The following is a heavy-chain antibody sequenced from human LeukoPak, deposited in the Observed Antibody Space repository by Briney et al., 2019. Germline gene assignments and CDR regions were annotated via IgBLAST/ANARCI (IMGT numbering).Heavy chain of an antibody. CDR1: GYTFIGYY. CDR2: INPNSGGT. CDR3: ARGERDGYKPTLYYFDY. V-gene: IGHV1-2*02. Sequence: ASVKVSCKASGYTFIGYYMHWVRQAPGQGLEWMGWINPNSGGTNYAQKFQGRVTMTRDTSISTAYMELSRLRSDDTAVYYCARGERDGYKPTLYYFDYWGQGALVTVSS. J-gene: IGHJ4*02. D-gene: IGHD5-24*01.